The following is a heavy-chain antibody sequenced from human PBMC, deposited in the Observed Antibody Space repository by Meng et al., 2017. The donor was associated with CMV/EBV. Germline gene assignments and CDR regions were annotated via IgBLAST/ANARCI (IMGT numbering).Heavy chain of an antibody. D-gene: IGHD2-21*01. CDR2: ISYDGSNK. J-gene: IGHJ3*02. V-gene: IGHV3-30-3*01. CDR1: GFTFSSYA. CDR3: ARERLLRWGGAFDI. Sequence: GESLKISCAASGFTFSSYAMHWVCQAPGKGLEWVAVISYDGSNKYYADSVKGRFTISRDNSKNTLYLQMNSLRAEDTAVYYCARERLLRWGGAFDIWGQGTMVTVSS.